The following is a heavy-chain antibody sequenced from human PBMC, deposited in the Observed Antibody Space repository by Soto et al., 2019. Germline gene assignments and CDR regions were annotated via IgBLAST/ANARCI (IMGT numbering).Heavy chain of an antibody. CDR3: ARAAGIYYGMDV. CDR2: IWYDGSNK. D-gene: IGHD6-13*01. CDR1: GFTFSSYG. J-gene: IGHJ6*02. V-gene: IGHV3-33*01. Sequence: GSLRLSCAASGFTFSSYGMHWVRQAPGKGLEWVAVIWYDGSNKYYADSVKGRFTISRDNSKNTLYLQMNSLRAEDTAVYYCARAAGIYYGMDVWGQGTTVTV.